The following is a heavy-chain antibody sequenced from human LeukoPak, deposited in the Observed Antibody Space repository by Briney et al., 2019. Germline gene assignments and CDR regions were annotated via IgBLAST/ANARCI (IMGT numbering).Heavy chain of an antibody. CDR1: GLTFSSYW. CDR2: INQDGSGK. Sequence: GGSLRLSCAASGLTFSSYWMSWVRQAPGKGLERVANINQDGSGKYYVDSVKGRFTISRDNAKNSLYLQMNSLRAEDTAVYYCARSLSSRFSGPRRPYYFDSWGQGTLVTVSS. CDR3: ARSLSSRFSGPRRPYYFDS. D-gene: IGHD3-16*02. J-gene: IGHJ4*02. V-gene: IGHV3-7*03.